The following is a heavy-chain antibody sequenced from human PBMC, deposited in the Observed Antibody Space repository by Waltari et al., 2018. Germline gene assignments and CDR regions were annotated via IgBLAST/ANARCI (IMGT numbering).Heavy chain of an antibody. CDR3: ASRVTAGGGMDV. CDR1: GFTFSNRT. D-gene: IGHD6-25*01. CDR2: ITSASAFI. J-gene: IGHJ6*02. Sequence: EVQLVESGGGLVKPGGSLRLSCVASGFTFSNRTMTGVRPSPGKGLEWLSSITSASAFIHYADSVKGRFTTSRDNAKKSLFLQMNGLRAEDTAIYYCASRVTAGGGMDVWGHGATVTVSS. V-gene: IGHV3-21*01.